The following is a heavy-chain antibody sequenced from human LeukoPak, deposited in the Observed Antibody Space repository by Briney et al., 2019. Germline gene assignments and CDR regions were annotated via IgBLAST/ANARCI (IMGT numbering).Heavy chain of an antibody. Sequence: PGGSLRLSCAASGFTFSDYYMSWIRQAPGKGLEWVSYISSSGSTIYYADSVKGRFTISRDNAKNSLYLQMNSLRAEDTAVYYCARRPTSSSWPGNYYYYYMDVWGKGTTVTVSS. J-gene: IGHJ6*03. V-gene: IGHV3-11*01. CDR3: ARRPTSSSWPGNYYYYYMDV. CDR1: GFTFSDYY. D-gene: IGHD6-6*01. CDR2: ISSSGSTI.